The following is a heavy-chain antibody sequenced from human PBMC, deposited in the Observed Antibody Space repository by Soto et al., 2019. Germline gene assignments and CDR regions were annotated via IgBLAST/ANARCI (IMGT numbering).Heavy chain of an antibody. D-gene: IGHD6-13*01. J-gene: IGHJ3*02. CDR1: GGSISSYY. CDR3: AGLASSSWYQAFHI. V-gene: IGHV4-59*08. CDR2: IYYSGST. Sequence: SETLSLTCTVSGGSISSYYWSWIRQPPGKGLEWIGYIYYSGSTNYNPSLKSRVTISVDTSKNQFSLKLSSATAADTAVYYCAGLASSSWYQAFHIWGQGTMVTVS.